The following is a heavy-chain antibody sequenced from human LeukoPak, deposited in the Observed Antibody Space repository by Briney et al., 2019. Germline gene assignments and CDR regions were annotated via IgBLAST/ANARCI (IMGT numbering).Heavy chain of an antibody. Sequence: GASVKVSCKASGYTFTHYGISWVRQAPGQGLEWMGWISTYSGDTNYAQQFQGRITVTTDTSTSTVHMELRSLRPDDTALYYCARNLEFYANSGFRSFYSWGQGTLVTVPS. CDR2: ISTYSGDT. D-gene: IGHD3-22*01. CDR1: GYTFTHYG. J-gene: IGHJ4*02. CDR3: ARNLEFYANSGFRSFYS. V-gene: IGHV1-18*01.